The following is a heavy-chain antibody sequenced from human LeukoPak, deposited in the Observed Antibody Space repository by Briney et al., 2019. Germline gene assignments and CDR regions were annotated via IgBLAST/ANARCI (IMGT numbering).Heavy chain of an antibody. CDR2: IYTSGST. CDR1: GGSISSGSYY. CDR3: ARRRLRYFDWLEGDYYYYYMDV. V-gene: IGHV4-61*02. Sequence: SQTLSLTCTVSGGSISSGSYYWSWIRQPAGKGLEWIGRIYTSGSTNYNPSLKSRVTISVDTSKNQFSLKLSSVTAADTAVYYCARRRLRYFDWLEGDYYYYYMDVWGKGTTVTISS. J-gene: IGHJ6*03. D-gene: IGHD3-9*01.